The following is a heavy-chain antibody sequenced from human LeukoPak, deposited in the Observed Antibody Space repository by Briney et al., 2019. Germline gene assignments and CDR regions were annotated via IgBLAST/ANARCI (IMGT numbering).Heavy chain of an antibody. CDR1: GGSISSGGYF. J-gene: IGHJ1*01. D-gene: IGHD3-22*01. CDR2: IYYSGST. V-gene: IGHV4-31*03. Sequence: SQTLSLTCTVSGGSISSGGYFWIWIRQHPGKGLEWIGYIYYSGSTYYNPSLKSRVTISVDTSKNQFSLKLSSVTAADTAVYYCASYDSSGYQYFQHWGQGTLVTVSS. CDR3: ASYDSSGYQYFQH.